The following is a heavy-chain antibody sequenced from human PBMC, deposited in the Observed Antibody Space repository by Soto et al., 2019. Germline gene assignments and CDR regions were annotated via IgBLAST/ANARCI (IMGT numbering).Heavy chain of an antibody. V-gene: IGHV4-31*03. CDR3: ARHLPYCGGDCYSLDY. D-gene: IGHD2-21*02. Sequence: SSETLSLTCTVSGGSISSGGYYWSWIRQHPGKGLEWIGYIYYSGSTYYNPSLKSRVTISVDTSKNQFSLNLSSVTAADTAVYYCARHLPYCGGDCYSLDYWGQGTLVTVSS. CDR1: GGSISSGGYY. J-gene: IGHJ4*02. CDR2: IYYSGST.